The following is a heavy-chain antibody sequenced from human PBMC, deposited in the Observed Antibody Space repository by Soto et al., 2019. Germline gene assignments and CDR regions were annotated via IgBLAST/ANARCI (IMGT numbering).Heavy chain of an antibody. Sequence: SETLSLTCTVSGTSVTTYYWSWIRQPPGKGLEWVGYVTYSGSTNYNPAIKSRDSISIDTPKNQFSLKLSSVTASDTAVYYCARLYSSGWYSWFDPWGQGTLVTVS. J-gene: IGHJ5*02. D-gene: IGHD6-19*01. CDR3: ARLYSSGWYSWFDP. CDR2: VTYSGST. CDR1: GTSVTTYY. V-gene: IGHV4-59*02.